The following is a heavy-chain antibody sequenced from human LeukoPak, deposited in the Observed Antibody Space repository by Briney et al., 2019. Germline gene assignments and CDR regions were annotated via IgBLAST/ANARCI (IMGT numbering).Heavy chain of an antibody. V-gene: IGHV3-11*04. Sequence: GGSLRLSCAASGFTFSDFYMSWIRQAPGKGLEWVSYISSTGSIIYYADSIKGRFTISRDNAKNSLYLQMNSLRAEDTAVYYCARELTVTTDAFDIWGQGTMVTVSS. CDR1: GFTFSDFY. CDR2: ISSTGSII. J-gene: IGHJ3*02. D-gene: IGHD4-17*01. CDR3: ARELTVTTDAFDI.